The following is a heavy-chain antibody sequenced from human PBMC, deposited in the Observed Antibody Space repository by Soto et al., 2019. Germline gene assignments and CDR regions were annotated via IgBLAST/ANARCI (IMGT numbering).Heavy chain of an antibody. CDR1: GFTFSGSA. CDR3: TSVMATFIY. V-gene: IGHV3-73*01. CDR2: IRSKANSYAT. Sequence: EVQLVESGGGLVQPGGSLKLSCAASGFTFSGSAMHWVRQASGKGLEWVGRIRSKANSYATAYAASVKGRFTISRDDSMKAAYLQMDSRKTADTAVYFFTSVMATFIYWGQGTLVTVSS. J-gene: IGHJ4*02. D-gene: IGHD2-21*01.